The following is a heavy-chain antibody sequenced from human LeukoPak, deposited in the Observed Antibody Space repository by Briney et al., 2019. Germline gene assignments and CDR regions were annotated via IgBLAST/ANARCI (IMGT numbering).Heavy chain of an antibody. J-gene: IGHJ5*02. V-gene: IGHV3-74*01. CDR2: INSDGSST. CDR3: ARGDYGGNPNWFDP. D-gene: IGHD4-23*01. CDR1: GFTFSSYW. Sequence: QSGGSLRLSCAASGFTFSSYWMHWVRQAPGKGLVWVSRINSDGSSTSYADSVKGRFTISRDNAKNTLYLQMNSLRAEDTAVYYCARGDYGGNPNWFDPWGQGTLVTVSS.